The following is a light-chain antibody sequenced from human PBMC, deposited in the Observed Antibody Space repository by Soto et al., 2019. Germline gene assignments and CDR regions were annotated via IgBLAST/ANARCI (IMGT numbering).Light chain of an antibody. CDR3: VLYMRSGISV. V-gene: IGLV3-21*02. CDR2: DDA. CDR1: NIGKKG. J-gene: IGLJ2*01. Sequence: SYELTQPPSVSVAPGQTARITCGGSNIGKKGVNWYQQRPGQVPLLVVYDDADRPSGIPERISGSILGNRAALTITGAQADDESDYYCVLYMRSGISVFGGGTKLTVL.